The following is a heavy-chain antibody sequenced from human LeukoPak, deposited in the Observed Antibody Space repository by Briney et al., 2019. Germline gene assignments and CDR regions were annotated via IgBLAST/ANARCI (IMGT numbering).Heavy chain of an antibody. CDR2: ISGSGGST. CDR1: GITLSNYA. D-gene: IGHD6-13*01. CDR3: AKVSSLGSSWYGGPTSYGMDV. Sequence: GGSLRLSCAVSGITLSNYAMSWVRQAPGKGLDWVSAISGSGGSTYYADSVKGRFTISRDNSKNTLYLQMNSLRAEDTAVYYCAKVSSLGSSWYGGPTSYGMDVWGQGTTVTVSS. V-gene: IGHV3-23*01. J-gene: IGHJ6*02.